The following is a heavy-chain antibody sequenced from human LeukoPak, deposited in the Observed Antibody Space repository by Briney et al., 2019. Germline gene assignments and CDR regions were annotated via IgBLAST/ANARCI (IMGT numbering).Heavy chain of an antibody. CDR3: AHRRGVGYCSGGSCYSDGYNWFDP. V-gene: IGHV2-5*02. D-gene: IGHD2-15*01. CDR2: IYWDDDK. Sequence: ASGPTLVNPTLSLTLTCTFSGFSLSTSGVGVGWIRQPPGTALEWLALIYWDDDKRYSPSLKSRLAITKDTSKNQVVLTMTNMDPVDTATYYCAHRRGVGYCSGGSCYSDGYNWFDPWGQGTLVTVSS. J-gene: IGHJ5*02. CDR1: GFSLSTSGVG.